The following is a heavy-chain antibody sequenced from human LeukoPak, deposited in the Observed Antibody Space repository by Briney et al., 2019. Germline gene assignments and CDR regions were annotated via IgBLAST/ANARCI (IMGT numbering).Heavy chain of an antibody. J-gene: IGHJ5*02. CDR3: ARGSHWFDP. CDR2: IYYSGST. Sequence: SETLSLTCTVSGGSIGSGGYSWSWIRQPPGKGLEWIGNIYYSGSTYYNPSLKSRVTISVDTSKNQFSLKLSSVTAADTAVYYCARGSHWFDPWGQGTLVTVSS. CDR1: GGSIGSGGYS. V-gene: IGHV4-30-4*07.